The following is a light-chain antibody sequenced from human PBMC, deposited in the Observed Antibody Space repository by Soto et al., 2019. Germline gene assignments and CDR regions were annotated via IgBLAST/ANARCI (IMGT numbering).Light chain of an antibody. Sequence: DIPMTQSPSTLSASVGDSVTITCRASQSIDSWLAWYQQKPGKAPNLLIYKTSNLESGVPSRFSGSGSGTEFSLTISSLQPDDFATYYCQQYKSFSLTFGGGTRVEVK. CDR2: KTS. V-gene: IGKV1-5*03. CDR3: QQYKSFSLT. CDR1: QSIDSW. J-gene: IGKJ4*01.